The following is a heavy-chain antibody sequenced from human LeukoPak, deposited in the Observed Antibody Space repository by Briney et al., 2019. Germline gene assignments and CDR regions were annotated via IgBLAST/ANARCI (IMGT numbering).Heavy chain of an antibody. V-gene: IGHV1-2*02. J-gene: IGHJ4*02. CDR2: INPNTGGT. D-gene: IGHD3-3*01. CDR3: ARGSYYDFWSGFYTGDY. Sequence: ASVKVSCKAPGYTFTSYYMHWVRQAPGQGLEWMGWINPNTGGTIYAQKFQGRVTMTRDTSVNTAYMEVSRLRFDDTAVYYCARGSYYDFWSGFYTGDYWGQGTLVTVSS. CDR1: GYTFTSYY.